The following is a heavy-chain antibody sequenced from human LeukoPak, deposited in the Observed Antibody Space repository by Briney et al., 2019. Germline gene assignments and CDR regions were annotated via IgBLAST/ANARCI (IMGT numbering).Heavy chain of an antibody. CDR2: ISSSGSTI. D-gene: IGHD3-10*01. J-gene: IGHJ5*02. V-gene: IGHV3-11*01. CDR1: GFTFSDYY. Sequence: GGSLRLSCAASGFTFSDYYMSWIRQAPGKGLEWVSYISSSGSTIYYADSVKGRFTISRDNAKNSLYLQMNSLRAEDTAVYYCARVSTAPSSMVRGNRFDPWGQGTLVTVSS. CDR3: ARVSTAPSSMVRGNRFDP.